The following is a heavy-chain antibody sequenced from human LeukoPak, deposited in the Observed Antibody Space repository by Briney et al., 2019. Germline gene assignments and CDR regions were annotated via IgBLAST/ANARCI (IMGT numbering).Heavy chain of an antibody. CDR1: GGSISSYY. CDR3: ARGYEGPFDY. J-gene: IGHJ4*02. V-gene: IGHV4-59*01. CDR2: IYYSGST. Sequence: SETLSLTCTVSGGSISSYYWSWIRQPPGKGLEWIGYIYYSGSTNYNPSLKSRVTISVDTSKSQFSLKLSSVTAADTAVYYCARGYEGPFDYWGQGTLVTVSS. D-gene: IGHD5-12*01.